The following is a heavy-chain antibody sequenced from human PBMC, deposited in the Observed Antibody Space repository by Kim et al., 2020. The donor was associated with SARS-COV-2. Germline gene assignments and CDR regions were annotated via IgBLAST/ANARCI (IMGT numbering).Heavy chain of an antibody. D-gene: IGHD4-4*01. V-gene: IGHV3-30*03. CDR2: ISYDGSNK. Sequence: GGSLRLSCAASGFTFSSYGMHWVRQAPGKGLEWVAVISYDGSNKYYADSVKGRFTISRDNSKNTLYLQMNSLRAEDTAVYYCTRGRDLPEYSKGDDYWGQGTLVTVSS. CDR3: TRGRDLPEYSKGDDY. J-gene: IGHJ4*02. CDR1: GFTFSSYG.